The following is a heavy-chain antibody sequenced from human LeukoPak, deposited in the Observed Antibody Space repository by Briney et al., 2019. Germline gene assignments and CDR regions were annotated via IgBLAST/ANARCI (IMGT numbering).Heavy chain of an antibody. Sequence: GGSLRLSCAASGFSFTTYAMSWVRQAPGKGLEWVSAISGGGDRTFYAESVKGRFTISRDNYKDTVDLRMNSLRAEDTAIYYCAKEGQFYNTPRLDNWGQGTLVTVSS. CDR1: GFSFTTYA. CDR3: AKEGQFYNTPRLDN. CDR2: ISGGGDRT. D-gene: IGHD1-14*01. V-gene: IGHV3-23*01. J-gene: IGHJ4*02.